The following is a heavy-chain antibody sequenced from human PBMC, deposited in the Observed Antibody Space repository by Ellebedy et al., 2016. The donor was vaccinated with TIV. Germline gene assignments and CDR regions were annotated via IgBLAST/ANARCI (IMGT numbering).Heavy chain of an antibody. Sequence: GGSLRLSXAASGFTFSSYAMSWVRQAPGKGLEWVSAISGSGGSTYYADSVKGRFTISRDNSKNTLYLQMNSLRAEDTAVYYCAKAGGNYVAYYFDYWGQGTLVTVSS. D-gene: IGHD4-23*01. CDR2: ISGSGGST. CDR1: GFTFSSYA. CDR3: AKAGGNYVAYYFDY. V-gene: IGHV3-23*01. J-gene: IGHJ4*02.